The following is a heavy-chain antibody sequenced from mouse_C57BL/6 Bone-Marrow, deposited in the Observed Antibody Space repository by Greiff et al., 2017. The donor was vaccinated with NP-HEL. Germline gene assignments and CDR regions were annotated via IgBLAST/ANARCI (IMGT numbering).Heavy chain of an antibody. Sequence: VKLMESGAELVRPGASVTLSCKASGYTFTDYEMHWVKQTPVHGLEWIGAIDPETGGTAYNQKFKGKAILTADKSSSTAYMELRSLTSEDSAVYYCTRREGYYYGSSLYAMDYWGQGTSVTVSS. V-gene: IGHV1-15*01. CDR1: GYTFTDYE. CDR2: IDPETGGT. J-gene: IGHJ4*01. D-gene: IGHD1-1*01. CDR3: TRREGYYYGSSLYAMDY.